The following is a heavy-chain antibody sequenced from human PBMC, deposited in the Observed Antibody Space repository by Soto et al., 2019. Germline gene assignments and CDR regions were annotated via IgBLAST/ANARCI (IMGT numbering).Heavy chain of an antibody. CDR2: ISDGRGHI. CDR1: EDACSLYS. Sequence: CGSLRVYCAAAEDACSLYSLNRVRQAPGKGREWVSSISDGRGHIYYAGSGRGRFTISRDNAKNSMYLQISSLRAEAAAVYFYGRVRSSGSGYFDYCGQGTVVTVSS. CDR3: GRVRSSGSGYFDY. J-gene: IGHJ4*02. D-gene: IGHD1-26*01. V-gene: IGHV3-21*01.